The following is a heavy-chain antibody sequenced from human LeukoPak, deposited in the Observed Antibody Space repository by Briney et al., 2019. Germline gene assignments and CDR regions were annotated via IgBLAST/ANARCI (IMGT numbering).Heavy chain of an antibody. CDR2: ISTSSSSI. CDR3: AKDTYYYDSRGYYPHYYYYYMDV. Sequence: PGGSLRLSCAASGFTFSNYIMNWVRQAPGKGLEWVSSISTSSSSIYYADSVKGRFTISRDNSKNTLYLQMNSLRAEDTAVYYCAKDTYYYDSRGYYPHYYYYYMDVWGKGTTVTVSS. CDR1: GFTFSNYI. J-gene: IGHJ6*03. V-gene: IGHV3-21*01. D-gene: IGHD3-22*01.